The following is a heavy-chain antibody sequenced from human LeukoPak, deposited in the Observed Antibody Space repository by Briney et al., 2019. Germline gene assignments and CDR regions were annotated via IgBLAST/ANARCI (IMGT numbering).Heavy chain of an antibody. Sequence: GGSLRLSCAASGFTVSSNYMNWVRQAPGKGLEWVSLIYSGGSTHYADSVKSRFTISRDNSKNTLYLQLNTLRAEDTAVYCARGVDSSYDGDYWGQGTLVTVSS. J-gene: IGHJ4*02. CDR2: IYSGGST. CDR1: GFTVSSNY. CDR3: ARGVDSSYDGDY. V-gene: IGHV3-66*01. D-gene: IGHD3-22*01.